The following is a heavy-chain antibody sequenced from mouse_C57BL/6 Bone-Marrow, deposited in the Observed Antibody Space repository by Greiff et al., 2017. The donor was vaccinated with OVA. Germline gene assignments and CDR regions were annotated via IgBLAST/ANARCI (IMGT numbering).Heavy chain of an antibody. D-gene: IGHD1-1*01. J-gene: IGHJ4*01. CDR1: GYAFSSSW. CDR3: GTTVVAPYYAMDY. CDR2: IYPGDGDT. V-gene: IGHV1-82*01. Sequence: VQLKQSGPELVKPGASVKISCKASGYAFSSSWMNWVKQRPGKGLEWIGRIYPGDGDTNYNGKFKGKATLTADKSSSTAYMQLSSLTSEDSAVYFCGTTVVAPYYAMDYWGQGTSVTVSS.